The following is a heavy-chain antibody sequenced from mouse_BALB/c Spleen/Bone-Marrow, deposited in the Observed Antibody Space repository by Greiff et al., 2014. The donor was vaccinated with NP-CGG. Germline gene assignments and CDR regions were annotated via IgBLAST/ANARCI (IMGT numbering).Heavy chain of an antibody. V-gene: IGHV1-69*02. D-gene: IGHD1-1*01. CDR1: DYTFTSYW. Sequence: QVQLQQSGAELVRPGASVKLSCKASDYTFTSYWINWVKQRPGQGLEWIGNIYPSDSYTNYNQKFKDKATLTVDKSSTTAYMQLSSPTSEDSAVYYCTRGGSSPYYFDYWGQGSTLTVSS. J-gene: IGHJ2*01. CDR3: TRGGSSPYYFDY. CDR2: IYPSDSYT.